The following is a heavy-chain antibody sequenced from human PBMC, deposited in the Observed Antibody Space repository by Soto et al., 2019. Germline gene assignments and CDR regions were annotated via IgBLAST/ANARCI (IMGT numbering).Heavy chain of an antibody. CDR3: ARAIITPGIAAAGSFDT. Sequence: PSQTLSLTCAISGDSVSSNSAAWNWIRQSPSRGLEWLGRTYYRSKWYNDYAVSVKSRITINPDTSKNQFSLQLNSVTPEDTAVYYCARAIITPGIAAAGSFDTWGQGTLVTVSS. D-gene: IGHD6-13*01. J-gene: IGHJ5*02. V-gene: IGHV6-1*01. CDR1: GDSVSSNSAA. CDR2: TYYRSKWYN.